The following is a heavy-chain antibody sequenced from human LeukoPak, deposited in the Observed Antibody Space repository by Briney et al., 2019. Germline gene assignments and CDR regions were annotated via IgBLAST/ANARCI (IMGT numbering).Heavy chain of an antibody. Sequence: PSETLSLTCTVSGVSFSSSSPWWGWIRQPPGRGLEWIGTIYYTGSTYYNPSLKSRVTISADTSRNQFSLKLSSVTAADTAVYYCARRDYGVPFDPWGPGTLVTVSS. D-gene: IGHD4-17*01. CDR3: ARRDYGVPFDP. CDR2: IYYTGST. V-gene: IGHV4-39*01. J-gene: IGHJ5*02. CDR1: GVSFSSSSPW.